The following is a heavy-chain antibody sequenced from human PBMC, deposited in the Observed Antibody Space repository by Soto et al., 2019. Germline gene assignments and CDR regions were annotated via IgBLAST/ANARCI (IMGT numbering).Heavy chain of an antibody. CDR2: DYNSGRT. CDR3: ARYRREAVAGYTLDN. V-gene: IGHV4-59*01. J-gene: IGHJ4*02. D-gene: IGHD6-13*01. Sequence: PSETLSLTCTVSGGSISSNYWPWIRQPPWKGLDWIVYDYNSGRTNYNPSLKRRVTISEDTSKSQFSLKVNSRTAADTAVYYCARYRREAVAGYTLDNWGQGILVTVS. CDR1: GGSISSNY.